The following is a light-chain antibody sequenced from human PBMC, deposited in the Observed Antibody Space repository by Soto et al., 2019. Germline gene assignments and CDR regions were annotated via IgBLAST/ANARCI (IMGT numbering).Light chain of an antibody. CDR2: EVS. J-gene: IGLJ3*02. CDR1: SSDIGTYKF. CDR3: SSYTRTTTFVV. V-gene: IGLV2-14*01. Sequence: QSALTQPASVSGSPGQSITISCTGTSSDIGTYKFVSWYQQHPGKAPKVILYEVSNRPSGVSRRFSGSRSGNTASLTISGLQAEDEADYYCSSYTRTTTFVVFGGGTKLTVL.